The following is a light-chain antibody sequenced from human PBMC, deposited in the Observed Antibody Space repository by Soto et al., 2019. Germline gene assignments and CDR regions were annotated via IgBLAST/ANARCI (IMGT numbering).Light chain of an antibody. Sequence: QSVLTQSPSASASLGASVKFTCTLSSGHSTNAVAWHQQRPEKGPRYLMKVNSDGSHNKGDGIPDRFSGSSSGAERYLTISSLQSEDEADYYCQTWGWGSVVFGVGTKVTVL. J-gene: IGLJ3*02. CDR1: SGHSTNA. V-gene: IGLV4-69*01. CDR3: QTWGWGSVV. CDR2: VNSDGSH.